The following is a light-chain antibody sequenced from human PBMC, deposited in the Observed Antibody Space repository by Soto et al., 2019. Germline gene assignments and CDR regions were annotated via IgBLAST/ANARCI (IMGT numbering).Light chain of an antibody. V-gene: IGKV3-11*01. CDR1: QSVSSY. CDR2: DAS. Sequence: EIVLTQSPATLSLSPGERATLSCRASQSVSSYLAWYQQKPGQAPRLLIYDASNRATGIPARFSGSGSGTDFTLTISSLEPEDFAVYYCQQLNNFVTFGPGTKVNI. J-gene: IGKJ3*01. CDR3: QQLNNFVT.